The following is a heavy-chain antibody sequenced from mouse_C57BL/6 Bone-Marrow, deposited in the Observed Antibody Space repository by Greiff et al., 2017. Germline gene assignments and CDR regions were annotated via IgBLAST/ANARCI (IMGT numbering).Heavy chain of an antibody. V-gene: IGHV5-17*01. CDR1: GFTFSDSG. Sequence: EVQGVESGGGLVKPGGSLKLSCAASGFTFSDSGMHGVRQAPEKGLEWVAYISSGSSTIYYADTVKGRFTISRDDAKNTLFLQMTSLRSEDTAMYYCAIPTGNWGQGTTLTVSS. CDR2: ISSGSSTI. D-gene: IGHD4-1*01. CDR3: AIPTGN. J-gene: IGHJ2*01.